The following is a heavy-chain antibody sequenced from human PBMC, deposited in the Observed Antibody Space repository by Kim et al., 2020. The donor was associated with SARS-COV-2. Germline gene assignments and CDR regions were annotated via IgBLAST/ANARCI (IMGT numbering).Heavy chain of an antibody. CDR1: GYTFTRFS. Sequence: ASVKVSCTAFGYTFTRFSLHWVRQAPGQGLEWMGLINPGSGDATYTQSFQGRVTMTTDTSTSTVYMELSSLRYGDTALDYCARDWGPDTYYTETWGQGTLVTVTS. CDR2: INPGSGDA. CDR3: ARDWGPDTYYTET. D-gene: IGHD3-3*01. V-gene: IGHV1-46*01. J-gene: IGHJ1*01.